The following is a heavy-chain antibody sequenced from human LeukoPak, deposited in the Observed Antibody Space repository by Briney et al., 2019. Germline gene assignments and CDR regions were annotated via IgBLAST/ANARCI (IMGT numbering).Heavy chain of an antibody. CDR2: IYHSGST. Sequence: PSETLSLTCTVSGYSISSGYYWGWIRQPPGKGLEWIGSIYHSGSTYYNPSLKSRVTISVDTSKNQFSLKLSSVTAADTAVYYCARDRGGIAVFWGQGTMVTVSS. CDR1: GYSISSGYY. J-gene: IGHJ3*01. CDR3: ARDRGGIAVF. V-gene: IGHV4-38-2*02. D-gene: IGHD6-19*01.